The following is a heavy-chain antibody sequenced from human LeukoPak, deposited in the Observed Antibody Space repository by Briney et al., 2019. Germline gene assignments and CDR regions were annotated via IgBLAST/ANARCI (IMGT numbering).Heavy chain of an antibody. V-gene: IGHV3-11*01. CDR1: GFTFSDYY. CDR2: ISSSGSTI. Sequence: GGSLRLSCAASGFTFSDYYMSWIRQAPGKGLEWVSYISSSGSTIYYADSVKGRFTISRDNSKNTVYLQMNSLRAEDTAVYYCAKNRPAVRGDDRPWGQGSLVTVSS. J-gene: IGHJ4*02. CDR3: AKNRPAVRGDDRP. D-gene: IGHD3-10*01.